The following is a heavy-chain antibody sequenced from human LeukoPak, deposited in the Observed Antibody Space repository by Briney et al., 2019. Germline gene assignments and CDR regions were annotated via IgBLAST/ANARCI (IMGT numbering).Heavy chain of an antibody. J-gene: IGHJ4*02. D-gene: IGHD3-22*01. V-gene: IGHV3-21*01. CDR3: ARDPPYYDSSGYYYDY. CDR2: ISGSSIYI. Sequence: PGGSLRLSCAASGFTSSTYSMNWVRQAPGKGQEWVSSISGSSIYIYYADSVKGRFTISRDNAKNSLYLQMNSLRAEDTAVYYCARDPPYYDSSGYYYDYWGQGTLVTVSS. CDR1: GFTSSTYS.